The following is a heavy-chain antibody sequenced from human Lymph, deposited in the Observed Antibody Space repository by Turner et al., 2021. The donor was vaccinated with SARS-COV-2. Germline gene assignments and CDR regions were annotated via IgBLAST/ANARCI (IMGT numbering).Heavy chain of an antibody. V-gene: IGHV3-66*01. D-gene: IGHD3-10*01. Sequence: EVQLVESGGGLVQPGGSLGLSCAASGITVSSNYMSWVRQAPGKGLEWVSVVYAGGSTFYADSVKGRFTISRDKSKNTLYLQMNRLRAEDTAVYYCARDFREGAFDIWGQGTMVTISS. J-gene: IGHJ3*02. CDR2: VYAGGST. CDR1: GITVSSNY. CDR3: ARDFREGAFDI.